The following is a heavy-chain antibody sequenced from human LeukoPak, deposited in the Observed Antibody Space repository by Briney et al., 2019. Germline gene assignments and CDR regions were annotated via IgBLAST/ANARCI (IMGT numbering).Heavy chain of an antibody. CDR2: IKQDGSEK. V-gene: IGHV3-7*01. CDR3: ARSWSSGYWFPATASFDY. Sequence: GGSLRLSCAASGFTFSSYWMNWVRQAPGKGLEWVANIKQDGSEKYYVDSVKGRFTISTDNAKNSLYLQINSPRAEDTAVYYCARSWSSGYWFPATASFDYWGQGTLVTVSS. CDR1: GFTFSSYW. D-gene: IGHD3-22*01. J-gene: IGHJ4*02.